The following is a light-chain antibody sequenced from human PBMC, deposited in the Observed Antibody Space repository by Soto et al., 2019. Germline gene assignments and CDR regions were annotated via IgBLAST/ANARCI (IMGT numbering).Light chain of an antibody. CDR3: QQSYSTPPT. V-gene: IGKV1-39*01. CDR2: AAS. CDR1: QTIRSY. Sequence: DVQMTQSPSSLSASVGDRVTITCRASQTIRSYLNWYQQRPDTAPKLPIFAASTLQSRVPSRFRGSGSGTDFTITISSLQLEDFATYYCQQSYSTPPTFGEGTKLDIK. J-gene: IGKJ2*01.